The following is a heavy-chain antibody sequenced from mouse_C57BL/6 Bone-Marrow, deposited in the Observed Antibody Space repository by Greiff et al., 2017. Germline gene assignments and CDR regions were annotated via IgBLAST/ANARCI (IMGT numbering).Heavy chain of an antibody. Sequence: VQLQQSGPELVKPGASVKISCKASGYAFSSSWMNWVKQRPGKGLEWIGRIYPGDGDPNYNGKFKGKATLTADKSSSTAYMQLSSLTSEDSAVYFCARDAFAVVAYSFDYWGQGTTLTVSS. J-gene: IGHJ2*01. CDR1: GYAFSSSW. D-gene: IGHD1-1*01. CDR3: ARDAFAVVAYSFDY. CDR2: IYPGDGDP. V-gene: IGHV1-82*01.